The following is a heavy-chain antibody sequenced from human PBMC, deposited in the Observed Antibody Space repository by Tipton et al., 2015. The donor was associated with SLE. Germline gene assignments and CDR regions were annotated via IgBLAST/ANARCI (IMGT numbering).Heavy chain of an antibody. Sequence: TLSLTCNVSGASISSSYLSWIRQPPGKGLEWIGHIYQSGGTYYNPSLKGRVTISVDTSKNQFSLKLRSVTAADTAVYYCARGRWYFDLWGRGTLVTVSS. V-gene: IGHV4-59*12. CDR2: IYQSGGT. CDR3: ARGRWYFDL. J-gene: IGHJ2*01. CDR1: GASISSSY.